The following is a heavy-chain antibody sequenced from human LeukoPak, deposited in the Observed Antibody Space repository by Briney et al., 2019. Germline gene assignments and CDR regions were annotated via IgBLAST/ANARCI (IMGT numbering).Heavy chain of an antibody. CDR3: ARGKYYYDDSASINRASRTAFDI. CDR2: INHSGST. V-gene: IGHV4-34*01. J-gene: IGHJ3*02. D-gene: IGHD3-22*01. Sequence: SETLSLTCAVYGGSFSGYYWSWIRQPPGKGLEWIGEINHSGSTNYNPSLKSRVTMSIDRSKTQFSLRLRSVTAADTAIYYCARGKYYYDDSASINRASRTAFDIWAQGTMVIVSS. CDR1: GGSFSGYY.